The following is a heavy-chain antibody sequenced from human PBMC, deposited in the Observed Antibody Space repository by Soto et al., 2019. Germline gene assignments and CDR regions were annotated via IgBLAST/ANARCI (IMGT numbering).Heavy chain of an antibody. D-gene: IGHD4-17*01. V-gene: IGHV3-30-3*01. CDR3: AGDRAYGDYNYYYGMDV. Sequence: PGGSLRLSCAASGFTFSSYTMHGVRQAPGKGLEWVAVISYDGSNKYYADSVRGRFTISRDNSKNTLYLQMNSLRAEDAAVYYCAGDRAYGDYNYYYGMDVWGHGTTVALSS. CDR2: ISYDGSNK. J-gene: IGHJ6*02. CDR1: GFTFSSYT.